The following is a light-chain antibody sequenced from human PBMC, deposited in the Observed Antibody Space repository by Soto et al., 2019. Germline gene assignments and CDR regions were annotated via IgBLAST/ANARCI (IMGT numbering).Light chain of an antibody. CDR1: QSVSSY. J-gene: IGKJ5*01. CDR2: DAS. Sequence: EIVLTQSPATLSLSPGERATLSCRASQSVSSYLAWYQQKPGQAPRLLIYDASNRATGIPARFIGSGSGTDFTITISSLEPADFAVYYCQQRSNWPPVTFGPGTRLEIK. CDR3: QQRSNWPPVT. V-gene: IGKV3-11*01.